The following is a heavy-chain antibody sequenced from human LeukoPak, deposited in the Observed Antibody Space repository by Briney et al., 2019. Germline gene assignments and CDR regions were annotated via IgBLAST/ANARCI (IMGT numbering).Heavy chain of an antibody. CDR3: ARDRYYTLDY. V-gene: IGHV3-74*01. CDR2: INSDGSNT. D-gene: IGHD3-3*01. J-gene: IGHJ4*02. Sequence: PGGSLRLSCAASGFSFSTSWMHWVRHTPEKGLVWVSRINSDGSNTIYADSVKGRFTISRDNAKNTLFLQMNSLRAEDTAVYYCARDRYYTLDYWGQGTLVTASS. CDR1: GFSFSTSW.